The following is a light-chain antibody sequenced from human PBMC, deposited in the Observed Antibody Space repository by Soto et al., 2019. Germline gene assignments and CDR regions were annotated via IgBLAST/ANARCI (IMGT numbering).Light chain of an antibody. CDR1: QSISSW. CDR3: QQGDSFPIT. CDR2: AAS. Sequence: DIQMTQSPSSVSGSVGDRVTITCRASQSISSWLAWYQQKPGTVPKLLIYAASSLQSGVPSRISGSGAGTEFTLTITSLQPEDFGTYYCQQGDSFPITFGQGTRLEIK. J-gene: IGKJ5*01. V-gene: IGKV1-12*01.